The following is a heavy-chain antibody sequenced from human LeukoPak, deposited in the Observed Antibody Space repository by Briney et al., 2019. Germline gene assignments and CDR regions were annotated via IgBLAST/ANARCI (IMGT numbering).Heavy chain of an antibody. D-gene: IGHD3-10*01. J-gene: IGHJ4*02. CDR2: IKFDGSDK. CDR3: ARDRGPGLSDY. CDR1: GFTFSNYW. V-gene: IGHV3-7*01. Sequence: PGGSLRLSCAASGFTFSNYWMSWVRQAPGKGLEWVANIKFDGSDKFYVDSVKGRFTISRDNVKNSLYLQMNSLRAEDTAVYYCARDRGPGLSDYWGQGTLVTVSS.